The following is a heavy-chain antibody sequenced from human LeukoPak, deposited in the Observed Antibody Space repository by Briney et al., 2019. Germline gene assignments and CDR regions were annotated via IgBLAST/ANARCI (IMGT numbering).Heavy chain of an antibody. CDR1: GGSFSGYY. Sequence: SETLSLTCAVYGGSFSGYYWSWIRQPPGKGLEWIGEINHSGSINYNPSLKSRVTISVDTSKNQFSLKLSSVTAADTAVYYCARAPARLWYYYYGMDVWGQGTTVTVSS. V-gene: IGHV4-34*01. J-gene: IGHJ6*02. D-gene: IGHD2-15*01. CDR2: INHSGSI. CDR3: ARAPARLWYYYYGMDV.